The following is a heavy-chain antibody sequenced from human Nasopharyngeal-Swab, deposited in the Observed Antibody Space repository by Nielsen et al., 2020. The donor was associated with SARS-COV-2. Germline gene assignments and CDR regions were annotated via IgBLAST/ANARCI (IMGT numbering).Heavy chain of an antibody. CDR2: ISWNSGSI. J-gene: IGHJ5*02. CDR3: AKGGIGGSGSGRFDP. V-gene: IGHV3-9*01. Sequence: GGSLRLSCAASGFTFDDYAMHWVRQAPGKGLEWVSGISWNSGSICYADSVKGRFTISRDNAKNSLYLQMNSLRAEDTALYYCAKGGIGGSGSGRFDPWGQGTLVTVSS. CDR1: GFTFDDYA. D-gene: IGHD3-10*01.